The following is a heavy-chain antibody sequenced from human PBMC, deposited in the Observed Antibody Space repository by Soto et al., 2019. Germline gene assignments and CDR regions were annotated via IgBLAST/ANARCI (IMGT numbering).Heavy chain of an antibody. Sequence: ASVKVSCKASGYTFTSYGISWVRQAPGQGLEWMGWISAYNGNTNYAQKLQGRVTMTTDTSTSTAYMELRSLRSDDTAVYYCARAELLHLGEHRWAFDIWGQGTMVTVSS. V-gene: IGHV1-18*01. J-gene: IGHJ3*02. D-gene: IGHD3-16*01. CDR1: GYTFTSYG. CDR2: ISAYNGNT. CDR3: ARAELLHLGEHRWAFDI.